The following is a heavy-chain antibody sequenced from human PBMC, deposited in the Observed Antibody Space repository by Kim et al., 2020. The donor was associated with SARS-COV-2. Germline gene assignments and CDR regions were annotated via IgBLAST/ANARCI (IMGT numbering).Heavy chain of an antibody. CDR2: ISSSGSTI. D-gene: IGHD3-9*01. J-gene: IGHJ4*01. CDR1: GFTFSSYE. Sequence: GGSLRLSCAASGFTFSSYEMNWVRQAPGKGLEWVSYISSSGSTIYYADAVKGRFTICKDNAKNSHYLQMNILRAENTADYYCGGGGAGFAWGCPDYLG. V-gene: IGHV3-48*03. CDR3: GGGGAGFAWGCPDY.